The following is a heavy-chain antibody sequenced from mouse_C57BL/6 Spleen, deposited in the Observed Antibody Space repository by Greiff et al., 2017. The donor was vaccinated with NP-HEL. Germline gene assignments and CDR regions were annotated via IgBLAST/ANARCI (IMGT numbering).Heavy chain of an antibody. CDR2: IYPSDSET. Sequence: QVQLQQPGAELVRPGSSVKLSCKASGYTFTSYWMDWVKQRPGQGLEWIGNIYPSDSETHYNQKFKDKATLTVDKSSSTAYMQLSSLTSEDSAVYYCARGGTYYGNLAWFAYWGQGTLVTVSA. D-gene: IGHD2-10*01. CDR3: ARGGTYYGNLAWFAY. CDR1: GYTFTSYW. V-gene: IGHV1-61*01. J-gene: IGHJ3*01.